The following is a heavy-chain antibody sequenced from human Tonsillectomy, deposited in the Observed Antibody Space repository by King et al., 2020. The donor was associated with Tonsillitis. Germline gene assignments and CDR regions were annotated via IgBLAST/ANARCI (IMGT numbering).Heavy chain of an antibody. CDR2: ISYDGTNI. D-gene: IGHD2-8*01. CDR3: ARDRGVYKYASVPCY. V-gene: IGHV3-30*03. Sequence: VQLVESGGGVVQPGRSLRLSCAASGFNFTRYGMHWVRQAPGKGLEWVAVISYDGTNIYYADSVKGRFTIARDNSNQKLYLQLNSLRAEDTAVYYCARDRGVYKYASVPCYWGQGALVTVSS. CDR1: GFNFTRYG. J-gene: IGHJ4*02.